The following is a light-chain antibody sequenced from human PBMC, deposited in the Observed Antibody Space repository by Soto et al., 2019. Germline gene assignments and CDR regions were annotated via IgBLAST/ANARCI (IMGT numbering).Light chain of an antibody. CDR2: EVS. J-gene: IGLJ1*01. CDR3: SSYTTSSTQV. CDR1: SSDIGGYKH. V-gene: IGLV2-14*01. Sequence: QSALTQPASVSGSPGQSITISCTGTSSDIGGYKHVSWYQQHPGKAPKLMIYEVSNRPSGVSNRFSGSKSGNTASLTISGIQAEDEADYYCSSYTTSSTQVFGTGTKVTVL.